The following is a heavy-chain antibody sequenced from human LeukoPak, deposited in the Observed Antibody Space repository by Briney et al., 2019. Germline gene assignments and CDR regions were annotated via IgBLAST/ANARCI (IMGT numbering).Heavy chain of an antibody. J-gene: IGHJ4*02. CDR3: ARVPYYDSSGYYYEPFDY. CDR1: GYTFTSYD. CDR2: MNPNSGNT. D-gene: IGHD3-22*01. V-gene: IGHV1-8*01. Sequence: GASVKVSCKASGYTFTSYDNNWVRQATGQGLEWMGWMNPNSGNTGYAQKFQGRVTMTRNTSISTAYMELSSLRSEDTAVYYCARVPYYDSSGYYYEPFDYWGQGTLVTVSS.